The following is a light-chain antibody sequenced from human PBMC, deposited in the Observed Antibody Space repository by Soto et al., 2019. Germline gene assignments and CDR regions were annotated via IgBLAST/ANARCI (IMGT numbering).Light chain of an antibody. V-gene: IGLV2-14*01. J-gene: IGLJ1*01. Sequence: QSVLTQPGSVSGSPGQAITISGTGTSSDVDGYNYVSWYQQHPGKAPKLMIYDVSNRPSGVSNRFSGSKSGNTASLTISGLQAENEADYYCSSYTSSSTLGFGTGTKLTVL. CDR1: SSDVDGYNY. CDR3: SSYTSSSTLG. CDR2: DVS.